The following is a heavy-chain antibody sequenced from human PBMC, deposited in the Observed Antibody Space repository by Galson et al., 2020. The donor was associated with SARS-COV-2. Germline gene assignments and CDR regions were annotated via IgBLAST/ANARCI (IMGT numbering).Heavy chain of an antibody. Sequence: GESLKISCGASGFTFSTYAMSWVRQAPGKGLEWVSSISDSGSSTYSADSVRGRFTISRDNSKNTLDLQMNSLRADDTAVYYCAKGWGGTRLYPFDYWGQGTLVTVSS. CDR1: GFTFSTYA. V-gene: IGHV3-23*01. J-gene: IGHJ4*02. CDR3: AKGWGGTRLYPFDY. D-gene: IGHD1-26*01. CDR2: ISDSGSST.